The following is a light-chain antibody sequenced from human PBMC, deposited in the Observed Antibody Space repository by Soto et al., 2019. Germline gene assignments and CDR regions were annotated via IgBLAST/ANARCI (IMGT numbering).Light chain of an antibody. CDR1: QGIKNY. J-gene: IGKJ1*01. CDR2: ATS. CDR3: QKYDTAPHA. Sequence: DVQMTQSPSSLSASVGDRLTITCRASQGIKNYLAWYRQKPGKTPELLIYATSTLQSGVPSRFSGSGSGTDFSLTICSLQPEDVATYYCQKYDTAPHAFGQGTKVEI. V-gene: IGKV1-27*01.